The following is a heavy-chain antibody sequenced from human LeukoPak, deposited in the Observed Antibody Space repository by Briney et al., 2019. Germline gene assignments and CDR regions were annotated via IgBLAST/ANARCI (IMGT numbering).Heavy chain of an antibody. CDR1: GYSFTSYW. D-gene: IGHD5-12*01. V-gene: IGHV5-51*01. J-gene: IGHJ2*01. CDR2: IYPGDSDT. CDR3: ARTPGSTDYRGYQYWHFDL. Sequence: GESLKISCKGSGYSFTSYWIGWVRQMPGKGLEWMGIIYPGDSDTRYSPSFQGQVTISPDKSLTTAFLQWSSLKASDTAIYYCARTPGSTDYRGYQYWHFDLWGRGTLVTVSS.